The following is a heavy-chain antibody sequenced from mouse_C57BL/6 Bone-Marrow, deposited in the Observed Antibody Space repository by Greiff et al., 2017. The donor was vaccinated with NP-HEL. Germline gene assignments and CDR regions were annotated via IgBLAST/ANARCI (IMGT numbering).Heavy chain of an antibody. CDR1: GYTFTSYW. CDR3: TYGNYYYAMDY. Sequence: EVQLQQSGTVLARSGASVKMSCKTSGYTFTSYWMHWVKQRPGQGLAWIGAFFPGNSDTSYNQKFKGKAKLIAVTSASLAYMELSSLTNEDSAVCYCTYGNYYYAMDYWGQGTSVAVSS. V-gene: IGHV1-5*01. J-gene: IGHJ4*01. D-gene: IGHD2-10*02. CDR2: FFPGNSDT.